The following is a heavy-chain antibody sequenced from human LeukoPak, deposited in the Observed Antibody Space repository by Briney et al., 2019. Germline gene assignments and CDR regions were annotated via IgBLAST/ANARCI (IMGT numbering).Heavy chain of an antibody. CDR2: IYYSGST. CDR1: GGSVSSGSYY. Sequence: SETLSLTCTVSGGSVSSGSYYWSWTRQPPGKGLEWIGYIYYSGSTNYNPSLKSRVTISVDTSKNQFSLKLSSVTAADTAVYYCARDYKVATRSVFDYWGQGTLVTVSS. D-gene: IGHD5-12*01. J-gene: IGHJ4*02. CDR3: ARDYKVATRSVFDY. V-gene: IGHV4-61*01.